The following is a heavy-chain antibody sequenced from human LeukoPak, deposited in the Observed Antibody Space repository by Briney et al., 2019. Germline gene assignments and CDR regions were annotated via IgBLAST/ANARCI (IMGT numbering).Heavy chain of an antibody. CDR1: GYTFTGYY. Sequence: ASVKVSCKASGYTFTGYYMHWVRQAPGQGLEWMGWINPNSGGTNYAQKFQGRVTMTRDKSIRTAYMELSRLTSDDTAVYYCARCSSGYYHCWFGPWGQGTLVTVSS. V-gene: IGHV1-2*02. CDR3: ARCSSGYYHCWFGP. CDR2: INPNSGGT. D-gene: IGHD3-22*01. J-gene: IGHJ5*02.